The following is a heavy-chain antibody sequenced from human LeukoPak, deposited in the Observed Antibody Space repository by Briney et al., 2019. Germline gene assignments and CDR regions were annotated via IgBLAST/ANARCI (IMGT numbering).Heavy chain of an antibody. CDR1: GFTVSSNY. J-gene: IGHJ4*02. CDR2: IYSGGTT. V-gene: IGHV3-66*01. D-gene: IGHD4-17*01. Sequence: GGSLRLSCAASGFTVSSNYMSWVRQAPGKGLEWVSVIYSGGTTNYADSVKGRFTVYRDNSKNTLYLQMNSLRAEDTAVYYCASKLTSGYWGQGTLVTVSS. CDR3: ASKLTSGY.